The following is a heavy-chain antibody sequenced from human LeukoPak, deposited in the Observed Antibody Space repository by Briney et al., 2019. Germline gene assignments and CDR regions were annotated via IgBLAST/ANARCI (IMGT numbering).Heavy chain of an antibody. J-gene: IGHJ4*02. CDR3: ARGRRRITMIVVVITEGGFDY. Sequence: SETLSLTCAVYGVSFSGYYWSWIRQPPGKGLEWIGEINRSGSTNYNPSLKSRVTISVDTSKSQFSLKLSSVTAADTAVYYCARGRRRITMIVVVITEGGFDYWGQGTLVTVSS. CDR2: INRSGST. V-gene: IGHV4-34*01. CDR1: GVSFSGYY. D-gene: IGHD3-22*01.